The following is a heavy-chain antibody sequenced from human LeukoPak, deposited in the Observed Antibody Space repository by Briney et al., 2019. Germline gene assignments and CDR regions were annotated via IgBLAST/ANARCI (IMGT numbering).Heavy chain of an antibody. V-gene: IGHV3-48*03. D-gene: IGHD1-26*01. CDR2: FSSSGSTI. Sequence: GGSLRLSCAASGFTCSIYETIWVRRSPGKGLEGVSYFSSSGSTIYYADSVKGRFTISRGNAKNSLYLQMNSLRAEDTAVYYCAREGTGSGDSFNIWGQGTMVTVSS. J-gene: IGHJ3*02. CDR3: AREGTGSGDSFNI. CDR1: GFTCSIYE.